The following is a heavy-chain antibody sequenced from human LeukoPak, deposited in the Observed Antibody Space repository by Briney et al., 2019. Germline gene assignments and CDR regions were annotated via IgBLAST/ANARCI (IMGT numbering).Heavy chain of an antibody. V-gene: IGHV1-69*06. CDR1: GGTFSSYA. CDR3: ARTRGSTYYYGSGPYYYYGMDV. CDR2: IIPIFGTA. J-gene: IGHJ6*04. D-gene: IGHD3-10*01. Sequence: SVKVSCKASGGTFSSYAISWVRQAPGQGLEWMGGIIPIFGTANYAQKFQGRVTITADKSTSTAYMELSSLRSEDTAVYYCARTRGSTYYYGSGPYYYYGMDVWGKGTTVTVSS.